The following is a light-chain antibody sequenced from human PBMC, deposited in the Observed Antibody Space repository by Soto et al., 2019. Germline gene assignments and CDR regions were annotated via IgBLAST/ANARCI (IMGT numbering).Light chain of an antibody. CDR2: TAS. J-gene: IGKJ1*01. CDR3: QQSYSTPWT. CDR1: QSISNY. Sequence: DIQMTQSPSSLSASVGGRVSITCRASQSISNYLNWYQQKPGKAPKLLIYTASSLQSGVPSRFSGSGSGTDFTLTVSSLQPEDFATYLCQQSYSTPWTFGHGTKVEIK. V-gene: IGKV1-39*01.